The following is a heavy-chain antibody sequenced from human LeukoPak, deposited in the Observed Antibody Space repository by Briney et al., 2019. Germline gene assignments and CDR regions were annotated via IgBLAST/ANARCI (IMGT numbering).Heavy chain of an antibody. Sequence: GESLKISCKGSGYSFTSYWISWVRQMPGKGLEWMGRIDPSDSYTNYSPSFQGHVTISADKSIGTAYLQWSSLKASDTAMYYCARGPWIAPAGADYWGQGTLVTVSS. CDR2: IDPSDSYT. J-gene: IGHJ4*02. CDR1: GYSFTSYW. V-gene: IGHV5-10-1*01. CDR3: ARGPWIAPAGADY. D-gene: IGHD5-12*01.